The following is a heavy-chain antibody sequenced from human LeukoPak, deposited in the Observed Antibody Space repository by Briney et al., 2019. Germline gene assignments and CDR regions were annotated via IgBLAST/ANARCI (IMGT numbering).Heavy chain of an antibody. CDR3: AVQGLMQNWFDP. J-gene: IGHJ5*02. D-gene: IGHD3-16*01. Sequence: SETLSLTCTVSGGSISSYYWSWIRQPPGKGLEWIGYIYYSGSTNYNPSLKSRVTISVDTSKNQFSLKLSSVTAADTAVYYCAVQGLMQNWFDPWGQGTLVTVSS. CDR2: IYYSGST. CDR1: GGSISSYY. V-gene: IGHV4-59*01.